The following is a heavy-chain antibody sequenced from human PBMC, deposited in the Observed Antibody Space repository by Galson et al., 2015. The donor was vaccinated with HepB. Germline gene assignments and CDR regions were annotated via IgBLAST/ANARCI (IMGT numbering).Heavy chain of an antibody. J-gene: IGHJ4*02. CDR3: VRGLWSRAVAETF. D-gene: IGHD6-19*01. Sequence: SLRLSCAASGFTFSYSGMYWVRQAPGKGLECISSIGSDGVSTYYTDSVKGRFSISRDNSRNTVFLQMSSLRVEDTAVYYCVRGLWSRAVAETFWGQGTLVTVSS. V-gene: IGHV3-64D*06. CDR1: GFTFSYSG. CDR2: IGSDGVST.